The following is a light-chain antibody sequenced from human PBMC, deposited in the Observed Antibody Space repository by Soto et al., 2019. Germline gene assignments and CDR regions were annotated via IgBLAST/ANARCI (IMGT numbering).Light chain of an antibody. CDR3: SSYAARNHFYFV. J-gene: IGLJ3*02. CDR1: SSDVGGYNY. CDR2: EVT. Sequence: QSALTQPPSASGSPGQSVTISCTGTSSDVGGYNYVSWYQQYPGRAPKLMIYEVTKRPSGVPDRFSGSKSGNTASLTVSGLQAEDEADYYCSSYAARNHFYFVFGGGTQLTVL. V-gene: IGLV2-8*01.